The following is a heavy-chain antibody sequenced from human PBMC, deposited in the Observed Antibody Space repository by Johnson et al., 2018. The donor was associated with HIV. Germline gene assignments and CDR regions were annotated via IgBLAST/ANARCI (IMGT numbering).Heavy chain of an antibody. CDR1: GFTFSSYA. J-gene: IGHJ3*02. Sequence: VLLLESGGGVVQPGRSLRLSCAASGFTFSSYAMHWVRQAPGKGLEWVAVISYDGSNKYYADSVKGRFTISRDNSKNTLYLQMNSLRAEDTAVYYCTTGSFFDIWGQVTMVTVSS. V-gene: IGHV3-30*04. CDR3: TTGSFFDI. CDR2: ISYDGSNK.